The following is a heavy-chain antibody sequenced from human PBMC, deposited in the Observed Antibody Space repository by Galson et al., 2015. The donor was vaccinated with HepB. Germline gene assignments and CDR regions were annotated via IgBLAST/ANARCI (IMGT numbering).Heavy chain of an antibody. Sequence: SLRLSCAASGFTFKNYAMGWARQAPGKGLDWVSAISGGGENTYYADSVRGRFTISRDNSDNALYLQMSSLRVEDTAVYYCAQGHGTINYYYTDVWGKGTTVTVSS. D-gene: IGHD2-2*01. CDR2: ISGGGENT. V-gene: IGHV3-23*01. CDR3: AQGHGTINYYYTDV. CDR1: GFTFKNYA. J-gene: IGHJ6*03.